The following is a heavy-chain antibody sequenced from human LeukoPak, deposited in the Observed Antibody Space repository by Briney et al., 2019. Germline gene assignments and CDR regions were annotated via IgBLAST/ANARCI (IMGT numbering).Heavy chain of an antibody. D-gene: IGHD5-24*01. CDR1: GFTFSTYE. J-gene: IGHJ4*02. V-gene: IGHV3-48*03. Sequence: GGSLRLSCAASGFTFSTYEMNWVRQAPGKGLEWVSHISSSGSTTYYADSVKGRFTISRDNTKNSLYLQMNSLRAEDTAVYYCASPQYYFDYWGQGTLVTVSS. CDR3: ASPQYYFDY. CDR2: ISSSGSTT.